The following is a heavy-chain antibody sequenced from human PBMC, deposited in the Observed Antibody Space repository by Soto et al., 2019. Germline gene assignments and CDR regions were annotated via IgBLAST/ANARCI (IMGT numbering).Heavy chain of an antibody. V-gene: IGHV3-7*01. CDR3: ARDLRIATRDER. D-gene: IGHD2-15*01. CDR1: GFTFTTDW. J-gene: IGHJ4*02. CDR2: IKEDGSEK. Sequence: GGSLRLSCAASGFTFTTDWMSWVRQAPGKGLEWVANIKEDGSEKFYVDSVKGRFTISRDNAKNSVYLQMNSLKAEDTAVYYCARDLRIATRDERWVQGT.